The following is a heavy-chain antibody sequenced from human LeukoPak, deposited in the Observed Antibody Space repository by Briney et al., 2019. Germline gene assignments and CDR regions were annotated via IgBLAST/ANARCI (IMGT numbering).Heavy chain of an antibody. CDR2: ISSSSSYI. Sequence: GGSLRLSCAASGFTFSSYSMNWVRQAPGKGLEWVSSISSSSSYIYYADSVKGRFTISRDNAKNSLYLQMNSLRVEDTAVYYCARVEAAAGLSGAYYYYGMDVWGQGTTVTVSS. CDR3: ARVEAAAGLSGAYYYYGMDV. J-gene: IGHJ6*02. CDR1: GFTFSSYS. D-gene: IGHD6-13*01. V-gene: IGHV3-21*01.